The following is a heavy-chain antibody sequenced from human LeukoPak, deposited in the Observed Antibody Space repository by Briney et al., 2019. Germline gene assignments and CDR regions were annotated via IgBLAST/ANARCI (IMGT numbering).Heavy chain of an antibody. V-gene: IGHV1-8*01. Sequence: EASVKVSCKASGYTFSAYDINWVRQATGQGLEWMGWMNPNSGNTGFAQKFQGRVTMTRDTSINTAYMVLSNLRSEDTAVYYCARVSQTPAYYYTSGYYYHGYWGQGTRVTVSS. CDR1: GYTFSAYD. CDR2: MNPNSGNT. D-gene: IGHD3-22*01. J-gene: IGHJ4*02. CDR3: ARVSQTPAYYYTSGYYYHGY.